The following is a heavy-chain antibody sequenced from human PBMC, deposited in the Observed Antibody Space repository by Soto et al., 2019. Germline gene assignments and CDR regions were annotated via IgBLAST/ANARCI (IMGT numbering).Heavy chain of an antibody. J-gene: IGHJ6*02. CDR2: ISTASDT. Sequence: QVQLMQSGGGLVKPGGSLRISCAASGSMFSDYYMTGIRQTPVKGLEWVAYISTASDTTYADSVRGRFTIYRDNARNSLYLQMNSLRAEDSAVYYCARGHYTMDVWGQGTTVTVS. V-gene: IGHV3-11*03. CDR1: GSMFSDYY. CDR3: ARGHYTMDV.